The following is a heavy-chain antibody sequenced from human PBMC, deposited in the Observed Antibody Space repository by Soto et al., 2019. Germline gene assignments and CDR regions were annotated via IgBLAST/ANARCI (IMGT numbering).Heavy chain of an antibody. CDR1: GGSVSSGSYY. V-gene: IGHV4-61*01. CDR3: ARALRAYCGGDCYSAYFDD. J-gene: IGHJ4*02. Sequence: PSETLSLTCTVSGGSVSSGSYYWSWIRQPPGKGLEWIGYIYYSGSTNYNPSLKSRVTISVDTSKNQFSLKLSSVTAADTAVYYCARALRAYCGGDCYSAYFDDWGQGTLVTVSS. CDR2: IYYSGST. D-gene: IGHD2-21*02.